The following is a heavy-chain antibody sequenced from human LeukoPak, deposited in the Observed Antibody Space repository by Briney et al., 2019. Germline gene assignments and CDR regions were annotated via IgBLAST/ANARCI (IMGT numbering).Heavy chain of an antibody. D-gene: IGHD5-12*01. V-gene: IGHV3-30*02. CDR1: GFTFSSYG. J-gene: IGHJ2*01. CDR3: ARVNGYTRYFDL. CDR2: IRYDGSNK. Sequence: GGSLRLSCAASGFTFSSYGMHWVRQAPGKGLEWVAFIRYDGSNKYYADSVKGRFTISRDNSKNTLYLQMNSLRAEDTAVYYCARVNGYTRYFDLWGRGTLVTVSS.